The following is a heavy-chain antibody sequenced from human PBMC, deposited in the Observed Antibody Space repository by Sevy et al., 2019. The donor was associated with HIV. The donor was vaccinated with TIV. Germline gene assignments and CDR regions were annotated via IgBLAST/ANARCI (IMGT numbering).Heavy chain of an antibody. CDR2: FDPEDGET. D-gene: IGHD3-3*01. CDR3: AAAREYYEDMSGYLDY. CDR1: GYTLTKLS. V-gene: IGHV1-24*01. J-gene: IGHJ4*02. Sequence: ASVKVSCKVSGYTLTKLSMHWVRQAPGKGLEWMGRFDPEDGETIFAQKFQGRVTMTGDTSTDTAYMELSSLGSNDTAVYYFAAAREYYEDMSGYLDYCGQGTLVTVSS.